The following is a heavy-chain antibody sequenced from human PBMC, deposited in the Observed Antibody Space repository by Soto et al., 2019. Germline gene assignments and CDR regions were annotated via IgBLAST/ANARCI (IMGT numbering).Heavy chain of an antibody. D-gene: IGHD6-6*01. CDR3: ARTRDYEYSSSSFPPNWFDP. J-gene: IGHJ5*02. CDR2: IFSNDEK. V-gene: IGHV2-26*01. Sequence: SGPTLVNPTETLTLTCTVSGFSLSNARMGVSWIRQPPGKALEWLAHIFSNDEKSYSTSLKSRLTISKDTSKSQVVLTMTNMDPVDTATYYCARTRDYEYSSSSFPPNWFDPWGQGTLVTVSS. CDR1: GFSLSNARMG.